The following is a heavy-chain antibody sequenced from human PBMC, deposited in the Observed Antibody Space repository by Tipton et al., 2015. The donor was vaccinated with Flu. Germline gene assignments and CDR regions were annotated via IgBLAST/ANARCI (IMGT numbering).Heavy chain of an antibody. V-gene: IGHV4-31*03. Sequence: TLSLTCTVSGDSISSGGAYWSWIRQHPGKGLEWIGSIYYSGSTYYNPSLQSRVTISMDTSKNQFSLKLSSMTAADTAVYYCARMEWTVTTPRYFDLWGRGTLITVSS. J-gene: IGHJ2*01. D-gene: IGHD4-17*01. CDR1: GDSISSGGAY. CDR2: IYYSGST. CDR3: ARMEWTVTTPRYFDL.